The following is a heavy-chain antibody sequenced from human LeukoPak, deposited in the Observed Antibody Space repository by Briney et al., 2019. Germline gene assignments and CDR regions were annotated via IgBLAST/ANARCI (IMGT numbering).Heavy chain of an antibody. D-gene: IGHD3-16*01. Sequence: GGSLRLSCAASGFTFSSYSMNWVRQAPGKGLEWVSSISSSSSYIYYADSVKGRFTISRDNAKNSLYLQMNSLRAEDTTVYYCARDFGEIVDYWGQGTLVTVSS. V-gene: IGHV3-21*01. CDR2: ISSSSSYI. CDR3: ARDFGEIVDY. CDR1: GFTFSSYS. J-gene: IGHJ4*02.